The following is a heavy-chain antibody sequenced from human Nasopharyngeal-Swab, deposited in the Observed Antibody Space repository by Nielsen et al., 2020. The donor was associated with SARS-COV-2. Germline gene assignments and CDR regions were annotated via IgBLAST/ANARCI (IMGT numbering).Heavy chain of an antibody. CDR3: ARLLDWDRYMDV. J-gene: IGHJ6*03. D-gene: IGHD2-21*01. Sequence: WIRQPPGKGLEWMGIIHPGDFDTSYSPSFEGQVTFSADKSETTVYLQFRSLRASDIATYYCARLLDWDRYMDVWGKGTTVTVSS. V-gene: IGHV5-51*01. CDR2: IHPGDFDT.